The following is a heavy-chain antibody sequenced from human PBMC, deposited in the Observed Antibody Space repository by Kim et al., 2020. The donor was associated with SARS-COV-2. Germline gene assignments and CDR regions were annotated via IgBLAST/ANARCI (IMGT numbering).Heavy chain of an antibody. J-gene: IGHJ6*02. CDR1: GGSISSYY. CDR3: ARGYGGGALGGYYGMDV. D-gene: IGHD4-17*01. Sequence: SETLSLTCTVSGGSISSYYWSWIRQPPGKGLEWIGYIYYIGSTNYYPSLKSRVTISADTSKNEFSLKLTSVTAADTAVYYCARGYGGGALGGYYGMDVWGQGTTVTVSS. V-gene: IGHV4-59*13. CDR2: IYYIGST.